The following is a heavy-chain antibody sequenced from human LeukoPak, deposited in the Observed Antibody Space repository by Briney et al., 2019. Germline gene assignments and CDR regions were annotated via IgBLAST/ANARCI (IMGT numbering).Heavy chain of an antibody. CDR1: GGTFSSYA. CDR3: AKDLPQFLEWAPDY. J-gene: IGHJ4*02. CDR2: IIPTFGTA. Sequence: ASVKVSCKASGGTFSSYAISWVRQAPGQGLEWMGGIIPTFGTANYAQKFQGRVTITADESTSTAYMELSSLRSEDTAVYYCAKDLPQFLEWAPDYWGQGTLVTVSS. V-gene: IGHV1-69*13. D-gene: IGHD3-3*01.